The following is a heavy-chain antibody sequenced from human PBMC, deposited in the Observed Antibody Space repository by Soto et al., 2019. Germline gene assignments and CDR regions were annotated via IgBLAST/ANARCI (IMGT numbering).Heavy chain of an antibody. V-gene: IGHV1-2*02. D-gene: IGHD2-8*01. CDR2: INPNSGGT. Sequence: ASVKVSCKASGYTFTGYYMHWVRQAPGQGLEWMGWINPNSGGTNYAQKFQGRVTMTRDTSISTAYMELSRLRSDDTAVYYCARDLQYCTNGVCYTQYSGMDFWGQGTTVTGSS. CDR3: ARDLQYCTNGVCYTQYSGMDF. J-gene: IGHJ6*02. CDR1: GYTFTGYY.